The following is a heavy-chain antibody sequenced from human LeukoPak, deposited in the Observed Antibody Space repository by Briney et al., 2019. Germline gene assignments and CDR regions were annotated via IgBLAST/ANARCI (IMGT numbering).Heavy chain of an antibody. CDR3: ASPYGPGNYINLGLDF. Sequence: ASVKVSCKASGVTLNNYAISWVRQAPGQGLEWMGRTVPVFATTTYAQKFQGRVMITADESTSTVHMELSSLTAEDTALYYCASPYGPGNYINLGLDFWGQGTLVTVS. J-gene: IGHJ4*02. CDR1: GVTLNNYA. CDR2: TVPVFATT. D-gene: IGHD3-10*01. V-gene: IGHV1-69*13.